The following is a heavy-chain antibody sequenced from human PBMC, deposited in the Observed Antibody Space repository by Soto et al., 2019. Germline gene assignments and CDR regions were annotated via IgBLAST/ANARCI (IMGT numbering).Heavy chain of an antibody. CDR1: GGTFSSYT. CDR2: IIPVLDIA. V-gene: IGHV1-69*04. Sequence: QVQLVQSGAEVKKPGSSVRVSCKASGGTFSSYTISWVRQAPGQGLEWMGRIIPVLDIANYAQKFQGRVTITADKSTGTSYMELNSLRSEDTAVYYCASDLEMATNPSDHWGQGTLVTVSS. CDR3: ASDLEMATNPSDH. D-gene: IGHD1-1*01. J-gene: IGHJ4*02.